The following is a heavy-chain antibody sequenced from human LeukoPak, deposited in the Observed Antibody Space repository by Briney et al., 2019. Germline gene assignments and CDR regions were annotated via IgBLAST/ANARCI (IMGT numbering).Heavy chain of an antibody. CDR3: ARGWGIAVAGTGFDY. CDR1: GGSISSSSYY. CDR2: IYYSGST. V-gene: IGHV4-39*07. Sequence: PSETLSLTCTVSGGSISSSSYYWGWIRQPPGKGLEWIGSIYYSGSTYYNPSLKSRVTISVDTSKNQFSLKLSSVTAADTAVYYCARGWGIAVAGTGFDYWGQGTLVTVSS. D-gene: IGHD6-19*01. J-gene: IGHJ4*02.